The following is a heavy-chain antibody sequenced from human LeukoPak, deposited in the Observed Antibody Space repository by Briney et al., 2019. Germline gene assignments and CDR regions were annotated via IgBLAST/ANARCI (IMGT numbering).Heavy chain of an antibody. CDR3: ARGDLPTIVVVPAAIGY. J-gene: IGHJ4*02. D-gene: IGHD2-2*01. CDR1: GYSISSGYY. Sequence: PSETLSLTCAVSGYSISSGYYWGWIRPPPGKGLEGIGIIYHSGSTYYNPSLKSRVTISVDTSKNQFSLKLSSVTAADTAVYYCARGDLPTIVVVPAAIGYWGQGTLVTVSS. V-gene: IGHV4-38-2*01. CDR2: IYHSGST.